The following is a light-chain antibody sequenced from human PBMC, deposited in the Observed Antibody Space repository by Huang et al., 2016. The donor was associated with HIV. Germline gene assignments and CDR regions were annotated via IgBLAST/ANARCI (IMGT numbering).Light chain of an antibody. V-gene: IGKV3-15*01. CDR1: QSVGSH. J-gene: IGKJ2*01. CDR2: GAS. Sequence: EIVMTQSPATLSMSPGERATLSCRASQSVGSHVAWYQQKPGQPPRRLIYGASQRATGIPIRFRGGGYGTEFTRTISDLLSEDFGVYYCQQYNNWPPNTFGQGTKLEIK. CDR3: QQYNNWPPNT.